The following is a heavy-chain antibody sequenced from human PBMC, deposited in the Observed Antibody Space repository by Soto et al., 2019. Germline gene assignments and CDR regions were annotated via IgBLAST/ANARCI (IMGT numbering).Heavy chain of an antibody. CDR1: GFTFSTYW. D-gene: IGHD7-27*01. J-gene: IGHJ4*02. V-gene: IGHV3-74*01. CDR3: ARDLAGVDDS. CDR2: VNPDGTTT. Sequence: EVQLVESGGGLVQPGGSLRLSCAASGFTFSTYWMHWVRQVPGKGLVWVSRVNPDGTTTNYAASVKGRFTISRDNAKNTWQLQMNTLRVDDTAVYFCARDLAGVDDSWGQGTLVTVSS.